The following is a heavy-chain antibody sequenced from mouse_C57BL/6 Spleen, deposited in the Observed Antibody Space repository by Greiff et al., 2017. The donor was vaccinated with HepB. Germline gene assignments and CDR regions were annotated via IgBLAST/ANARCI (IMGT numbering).Heavy chain of an antibody. CDR2: IHPNSGST. Sequence: QVQLQQPGAELVKPGASVKLSCKASGYTFTSYWMHWVKQRPGQGLEWIGMIHPNSGSTNYNETFKSKATLTVDKSSSTAYMQLSSLTSEDSAVYYCARGIDGYYGQPMDYWGQGTSVTVSS. CDR3: ARGIDGYYGQPMDY. V-gene: IGHV1-64*01. J-gene: IGHJ4*01. D-gene: IGHD2-3*01. CDR1: GYTFTSYW.